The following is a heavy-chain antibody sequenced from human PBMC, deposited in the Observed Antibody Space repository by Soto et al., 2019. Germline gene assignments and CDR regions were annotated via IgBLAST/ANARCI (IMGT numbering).Heavy chain of an antibody. CDR1: GGSISSGGYY. Sequence: PSETLSLTCTVSGGSISSGGYYWSWIRQHPGKGLEWIGYIYYSGSTYYNPSLKSRVTISVDTSKNQFSLKLSSVTAADTAVYYCARGPRGDPLYFDYWGQGTLVTVSS. J-gene: IGHJ4*02. V-gene: IGHV4-31*03. CDR3: ARGPRGDPLYFDY. CDR2: IYYSGST. D-gene: IGHD2-21*02.